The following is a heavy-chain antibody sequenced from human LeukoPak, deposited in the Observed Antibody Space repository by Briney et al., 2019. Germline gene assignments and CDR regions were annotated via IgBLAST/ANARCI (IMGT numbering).Heavy chain of an antibody. CDR3: ARQILRYFDWLRGAFDI. Sequence: PSETLSLTCAVYGGSFSGYYWSWIRQPPGRGLEWIGEINHSGSTNYNPSLKSRVTISIDTPKNQFSVKLSSVTAADTAVYYCARQILRYFDWLRGAFDIWGQGTMVTVSS. D-gene: IGHD3-9*01. CDR2: INHSGST. CDR1: GGSFSGYY. V-gene: IGHV4-34*01. J-gene: IGHJ3*02.